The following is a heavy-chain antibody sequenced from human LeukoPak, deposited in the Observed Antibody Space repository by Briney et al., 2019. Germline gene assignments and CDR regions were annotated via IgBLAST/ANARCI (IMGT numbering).Heavy chain of an antibody. J-gene: IGHJ6*03. CDR1: GGTFSSYA. CDR3: ARGTDDYSSSSGDYYYYYMDV. CDR2: IIPTFGTA. D-gene: IGHD6-6*01. Sequence: ASVKVSCKASGGTFSSYAISWVRQAPGQGLEWMGGIIPTFGTANYAQKFQGRVTITADKSTSTAYMELSSLRSEDTAVYYCARGTDDYSSSSGDYYYYYMDVWGKGTTVTVSS. V-gene: IGHV1-69*06.